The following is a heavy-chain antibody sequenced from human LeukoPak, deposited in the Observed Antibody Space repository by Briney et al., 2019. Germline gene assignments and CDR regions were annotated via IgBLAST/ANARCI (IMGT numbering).Heavy chain of an antibody. CDR3: AREFSHAFDI. V-gene: IGHV3-66*01. D-gene: IGHD3-3*01. Sequence: PGGSLRLSCAASGFSVSSSYMNWVRQAPGKGLEWVSIIYSGGATFYADSVKGRFTISRDSSKNTLYLQMNSLRAEDTAIYYCAREFSHAFDIWGQGTMVTVSS. J-gene: IGHJ3*02. CDR1: GFSVSSSY. CDR2: IYSGGAT.